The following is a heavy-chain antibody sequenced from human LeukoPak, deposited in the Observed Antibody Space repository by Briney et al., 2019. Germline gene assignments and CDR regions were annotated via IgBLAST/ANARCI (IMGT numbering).Heavy chain of an antibody. CDR1: GGSISSHY. D-gene: IGHD3/OR15-3a*01. Sequence: SETLSLTCTVSGGSISSHYWSWLRQPPGKGLEWIGYIYYSGSTNYNPSLKSRVTISVDTSKNQFSLKLSSVTAADTAVYYCARGLRYYFDYWGQGILVTVSS. CDR2: IYYSGST. J-gene: IGHJ4*02. V-gene: IGHV4-59*11. CDR3: ARGLRYYFDY.